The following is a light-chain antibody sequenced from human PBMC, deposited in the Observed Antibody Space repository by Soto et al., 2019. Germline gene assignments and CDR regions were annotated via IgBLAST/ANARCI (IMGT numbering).Light chain of an antibody. CDR2: GAS. J-gene: IGKJ4*01. V-gene: IGKV3-15*01. CDR3: QQYNNWPPLS. Sequence: EIVMTQSPATLSASPGERATLSCRASQSVSSNLAWYQQKRGQAPRLLIYGASTRATGIPARFSGSGSGTEFTLTISSLQSEDFAVYCCQQYNNWPPLSFGGGTKVEIK. CDR1: QSVSSN.